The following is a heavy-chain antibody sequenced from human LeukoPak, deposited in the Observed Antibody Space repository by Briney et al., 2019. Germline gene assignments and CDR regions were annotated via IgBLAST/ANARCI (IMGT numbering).Heavy chain of an antibody. V-gene: IGHV3-74*01. CDR1: GFTFSSHW. J-gene: IGHJ4*02. Sequence: GGSLRLSCAASGFTFSSHWMHWVRQAPGKGLVWVSRINTDASTTSYADSVKGRFTISRDIAKNTVYLQMNSLRADDTAVYYCARVLIAATGGDYWGQGTLVTVFS. CDR2: INTDASTT. D-gene: IGHD6-13*01. CDR3: ARVLIAATGGDY.